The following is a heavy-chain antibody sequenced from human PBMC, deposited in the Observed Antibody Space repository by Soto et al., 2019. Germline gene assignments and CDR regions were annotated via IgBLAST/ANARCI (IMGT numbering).Heavy chain of an antibody. CDR3: ARERWFGELFLDYYYYGMDV. CDR1: GFTFSSYG. Sequence: QVQLVESGGGVVQPGRSLRLSCAASGFTFSSYGMHWVRQAPGKGLEWVAVIWYDGSNKYYADSVKGRFTISRDNSKNTLYLEMNSLRAEDKVVSYCARERWFGELFLDYYYYGMDVWGQGTTVTVSS. V-gene: IGHV3-33*01. J-gene: IGHJ6*02. D-gene: IGHD3-10*01. CDR2: IWYDGSNK.